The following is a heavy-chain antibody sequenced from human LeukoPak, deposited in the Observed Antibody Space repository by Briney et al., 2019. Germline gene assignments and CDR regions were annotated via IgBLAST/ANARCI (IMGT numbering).Heavy chain of an antibody. CDR3: ARARTVAGPNPVDY. Sequence: GGSLRLSCAASGFTFDDYGMSWVRQAPGKGLEWVSGINWNGGSTGYADSVRGRFTISRDNAKNSLYLQMNSLRAEDTALYYCARARTVAGPNPVDYWGQGTLVTVSS. V-gene: IGHV3-20*04. CDR1: GFTFDDYG. J-gene: IGHJ4*02. CDR2: INWNGGST. D-gene: IGHD6-19*01.